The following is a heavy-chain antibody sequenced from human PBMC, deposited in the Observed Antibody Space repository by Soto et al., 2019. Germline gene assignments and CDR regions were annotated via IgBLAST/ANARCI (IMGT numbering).Heavy chain of an antibody. CDR3: ARHCYGEFDY. J-gene: IGHJ4*02. CDR1: GGSISRTSFY. D-gene: IGHD2-15*01. Sequence: QLQLQESGPGLVKPSETLSLTCTVSGGSISRTSFYWGWIRQPPGKGLEWIGSIYYTGNTYYNPSLKSRVTISLDTSTDQFSLNLNSVTAAYTAVYFCARHCYGEFDYWGQGTLVNVSS. V-gene: IGHV4-39*01. CDR2: IYYTGNT.